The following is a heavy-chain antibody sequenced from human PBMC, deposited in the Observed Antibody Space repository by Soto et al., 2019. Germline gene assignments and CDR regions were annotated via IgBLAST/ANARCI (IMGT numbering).Heavy chain of an antibody. J-gene: IGHJ6*02. CDR3: ARAYLGRLPRRADYYYAMDV. CDR1: GFTFSNYA. Sequence: EVQLLESGGGLVQPGGSLRLSCAASGFTFSNYAINWVRQAPGKGLEWVSGLGAADDPYYIASVKGRFSVSRDNAQNSLYLQMNNLRVDDTAVYFCARAYLGRLPRRADYYYAMDVWGRGTTVTVSS. D-gene: IGHD1-26*01. V-gene: IGHV3-13*05. CDR2: LGAADDP.